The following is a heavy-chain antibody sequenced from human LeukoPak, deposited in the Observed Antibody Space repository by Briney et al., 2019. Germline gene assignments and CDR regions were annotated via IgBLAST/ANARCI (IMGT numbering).Heavy chain of an antibody. CDR3: ARRGGDFVLDY. Sequence: PSESLSLTCTVSGGSITSYHWTWIRQPPGKGLEWIGHIYYDGSTNYNPSLKSRVTITVDTSKNQFSLKVSSVTAADTAVYYCARRGGDFVLDYWAQGTLVTVSS. J-gene: IGHJ4*02. CDR2: IYYDGST. V-gene: IGHV4-59*08. D-gene: IGHD2-21*02. CDR1: GGSITSYH.